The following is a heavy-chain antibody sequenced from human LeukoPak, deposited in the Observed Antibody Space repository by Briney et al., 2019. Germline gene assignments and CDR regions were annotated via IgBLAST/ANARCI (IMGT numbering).Heavy chain of an antibody. Sequence: PGGSLRPSCAASGFTFSSYAMGWVRQAPGKGLEWVSTVNESGGRTYYADSVKGRFTMSRDNSKNTLYLQMNSLRVEDTAIYYCAKEGRPNSGGGFFDYWGQGTRATVSS. J-gene: IGHJ4*02. CDR3: AKEGRPNSGGGFFDY. CDR2: VNESGGRT. CDR1: GFTFSSYA. D-gene: IGHD1-26*01. V-gene: IGHV3-23*01.